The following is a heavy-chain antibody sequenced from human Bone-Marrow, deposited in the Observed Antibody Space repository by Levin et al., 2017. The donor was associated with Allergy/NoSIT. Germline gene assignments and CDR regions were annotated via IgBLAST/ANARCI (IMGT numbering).Heavy chain of an antibody. J-gene: IGHJ4*02. V-gene: IGHV1-69*13. CDR2: IIPIFGTA. D-gene: IGHD6-6*01. Sequence: SVKVSCKASGGTFSSYAISWVRQAPGQGLEWMGGIIPIFGTANYAQKFQGRVTITADESTSTAYMELSSLRSEDTAVYYCARGPKTSIAARPDKNALYYFDYWGQGTLVTVSS. CDR1: GGTFSSYA. CDR3: ARGPKTSIAARPDKNALYYFDY.